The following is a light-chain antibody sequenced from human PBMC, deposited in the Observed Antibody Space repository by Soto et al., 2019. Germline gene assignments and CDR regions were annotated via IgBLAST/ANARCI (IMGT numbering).Light chain of an antibody. CDR3: QQYGSSPWP. V-gene: IGKV3-20*01. CDR2: GAS. CDR1: QTIRSNY. Sequence: ETVLTQSPGTLSLSPGERATLSCRASQTIRSNYLAWYRQTPGQAPRLLIYGASNRATGIADRFRGSGSGTDFNLILSRLGPEDFALYYCQQYGSSPWPFGQGTKVEIK. J-gene: IGKJ1*01.